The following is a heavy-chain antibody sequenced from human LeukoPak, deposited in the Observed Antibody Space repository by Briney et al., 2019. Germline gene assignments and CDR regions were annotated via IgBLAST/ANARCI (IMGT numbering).Heavy chain of an antibody. V-gene: IGHV4-61*01. CDR3: ARGSRGYSYG. J-gene: IGHJ4*02. CDR1: GGSFSSGSYY. CDR2: IYYSGST. D-gene: IGHD5-18*01. Sequence: SETLSLTCTVSGGSFSSGSYYWRWLRQPPGKGLEWIGYIYYSGSTNYNPSLKSRVTISVDTSKNQFSLKLSSVTAADTAVYYCARGSRGYSYGWGQGTLVTVSS.